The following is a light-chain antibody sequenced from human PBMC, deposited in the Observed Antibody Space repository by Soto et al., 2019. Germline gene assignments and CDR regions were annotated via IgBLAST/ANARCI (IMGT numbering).Light chain of an antibody. J-gene: IGKJ1*01. CDR1: QGITNY. Sequence: DIQMTQSPSSLSASVGDRVTITCRASQGITNYLAWYQQKPGKVPKLLIYAASTLQSGVPSRFSGSGSGTDFTLNISSLQPEDVATYYCQNYNSARWTCGQGTKVEIQ. CDR2: AAS. V-gene: IGKV1-27*01. CDR3: QNYNSARWT.